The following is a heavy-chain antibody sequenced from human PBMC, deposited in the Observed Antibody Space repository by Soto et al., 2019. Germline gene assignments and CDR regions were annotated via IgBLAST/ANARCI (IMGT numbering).Heavy chain of an antibody. CDR1: GFTFRSYA. J-gene: IGHJ4*02. D-gene: IGHD1-1*01. CDR2: ISGSAGSST. V-gene: IGHV3-23*01. CDR3: AKKRVAVSLERNFDY. Sequence: EVQLLESGGGLVQPGGSLRLSCAASGFTFRSYAMSWVRQAPGKGLEWVSAISGSAGSSTYYAHSVKGRFTISRDNSKNTLYLQMNSLRADDTAVYYCAKKRVAVSLERNFDYWGQGTLVTVSS.